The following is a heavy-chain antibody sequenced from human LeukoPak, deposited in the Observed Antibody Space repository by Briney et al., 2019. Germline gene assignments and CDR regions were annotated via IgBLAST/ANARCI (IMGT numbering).Heavy chain of an antibody. Sequence: GESLKISCRGSGYSFTSYWIGWVRQMPGKGLVWMGIIYPGDSDTRYSPSFQGQVTISADKSISTAYLQWSSLKASDTAMYYCARHSIAAAVAYFDYWGQGTLVTVSS. V-gene: IGHV5-51*01. CDR2: IYPGDSDT. CDR3: ARHSIAAAVAYFDY. D-gene: IGHD6-13*01. CDR1: GYSFTSYW. J-gene: IGHJ4*02.